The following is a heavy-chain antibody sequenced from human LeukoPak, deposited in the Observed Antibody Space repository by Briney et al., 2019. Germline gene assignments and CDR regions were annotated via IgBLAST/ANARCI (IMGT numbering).Heavy chain of an antibody. Sequence: GGSLRLSCAASGFTFSAYWMTWVRQAPGKGLEWVANIEQDGSEKYYVDSVRGRFTISRDNTRNALYLQRNSLRAEDTAVYYCATDPPRVRLDVWGKGTTVTVSS. CDR2: IEQDGSEK. CDR1: GFTFSAYW. V-gene: IGHV3-7*01. J-gene: IGHJ6*04. D-gene: IGHD4-23*01. CDR3: ATDPPRVRLDV.